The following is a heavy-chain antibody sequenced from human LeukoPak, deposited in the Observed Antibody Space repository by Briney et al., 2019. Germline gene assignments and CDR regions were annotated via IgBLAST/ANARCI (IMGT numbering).Heavy chain of an antibody. V-gene: IGHV4-34*01. CDR3: ARRYDFWSGYPPPLDY. Sequence: SETLSLTCAVSGYSINSGYCWNWIRQPPGKGLEWIGQINPSRNTNYNPSLKSRVTISVDTSKKQFSLKLSSVTAADTAVYYCARRYDFWSGYPPPLDYWGQGTLVTVSS. CDR1: GYSINSGYC. D-gene: IGHD3-3*01. J-gene: IGHJ4*02. CDR2: INPSRNT.